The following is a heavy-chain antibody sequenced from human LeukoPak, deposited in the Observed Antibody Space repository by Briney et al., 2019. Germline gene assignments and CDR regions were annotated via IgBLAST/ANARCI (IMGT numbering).Heavy chain of an antibody. CDR1: GLTFSSYW. V-gene: IGHV3-7*01. J-gene: IGHJ4*02. CDR2: IKQDGSER. CDR3: ARGYSSDY. D-gene: IGHD5-18*01. Sequence: PGGSLRLSCAASGLTFSSYWMSWVHQAPGKGLEWVANIKQDGSERYYVDSVKGRFTISRDNAKSSLYLQMDSLRVEDTAVYYCARGYSSDYWGQGTLVTVSS.